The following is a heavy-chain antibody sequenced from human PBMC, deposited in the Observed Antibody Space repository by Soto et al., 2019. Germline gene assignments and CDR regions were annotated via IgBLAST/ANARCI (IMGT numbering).Heavy chain of an antibody. CDR3: ARHPYYYDSSGYYYCFDS. D-gene: IGHD3-22*01. J-gene: IGHJ5*01. V-gene: IGHV5-51*01. CDR2: IYPGDSDT. CDR1: GYSFTSYW. Sequence: GDSLKISCKGSGYSFTSYWIGWVRRMPGKGLEWMGIIYPGDSDTRYSPSFQGQVTISADKSISTAYLQWSSMKASDTAMYYCARHPYYYDSSGYYYCFDSWCQGTLVTGS.